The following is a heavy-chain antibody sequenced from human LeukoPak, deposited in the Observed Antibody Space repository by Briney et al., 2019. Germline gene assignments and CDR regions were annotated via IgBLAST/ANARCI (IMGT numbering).Heavy chain of an antibody. CDR3: AFGVVPAAIRYCSGGSCYFQSPI. D-gene: IGHD2-15*01. Sequence: ASVKVSCKASGYTFTGYYMHWVRQAPGQGLEWMGWINPNSGGTNYAQKFQGRVTMTRDTSISTAYMELSRLRSDDTAVYYCAFGVVPAAIRYCSGGSCYFQSPIWGQGTLVTVSS. J-gene: IGHJ4*02. V-gene: IGHV1-2*02. CDR1: GYTFTGYY. CDR2: INPNSGGT.